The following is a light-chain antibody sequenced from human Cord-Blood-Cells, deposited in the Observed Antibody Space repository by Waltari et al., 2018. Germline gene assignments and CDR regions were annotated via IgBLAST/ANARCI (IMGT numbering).Light chain of an antibody. V-gene: IGKV1-39*01. CDR1: QSISSY. CDR3: QQSYSTPFT. Sequence: DIQMTQSPSSLFASVADRVTITCRASQSISSYLNLYQQKPGNAPKLLIYAASSLQSGVPSRFSGSGSGTDFTLTISSLQPEDFATYYCQQSYSTPFTFGPGTKVDIK. CDR2: AAS. J-gene: IGKJ3*01.